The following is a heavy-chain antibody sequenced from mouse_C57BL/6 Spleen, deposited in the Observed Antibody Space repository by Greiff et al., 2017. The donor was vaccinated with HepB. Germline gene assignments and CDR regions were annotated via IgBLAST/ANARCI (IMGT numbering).Heavy chain of an antibody. CDR3: ERYWGYDYDNAMDY. Sequence: VQLQQSGPELVKPGASVKISCKASGYSFTDYNMNWVKQSNGKSLEWIGVINPNYGTTSYNQKFKGKATLTVDQSSSTAYMQLNSLTSEDSAVYYCERYWGYDYDNAMDYWGQGTSVTVSS. V-gene: IGHV1-39*01. J-gene: IGHJ4*01. D-gene: IGHD2-4*01. CDR2: INPNYGTT. CDR1: GYSFTDYN.